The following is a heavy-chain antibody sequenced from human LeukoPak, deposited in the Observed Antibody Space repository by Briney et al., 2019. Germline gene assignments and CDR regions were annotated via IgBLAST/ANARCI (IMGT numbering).Heavy chain of an antibody. V-gene: IGHV4-34*01. CDR2: INHSGST. Sequence: SETLSLTCAVYGGSFSGYYWSWIRQPPGKGLEWIGEINHSGSTNYNPSLKSRVTISIDTSKNQFSLKLSSVTAADTAVYYCSGSRTKGYWGQGTLVTVSS. CDR1: GGSFSGYY. J-gene: IGHJ4*02. CDR3: SGSRTKGY.